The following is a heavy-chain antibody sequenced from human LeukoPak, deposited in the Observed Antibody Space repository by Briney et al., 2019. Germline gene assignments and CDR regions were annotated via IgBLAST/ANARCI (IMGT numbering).Heavy chain of an antibody. CDR2: IIPIFGTA. J-gene: IGHJ4*02. Sequence: GASVKVSCKASGGTFSSYAISWVRQAPGQGLEWMGGIIPIFGTANYAQKFQGRVTITADKSTSTAYMELSSLRSEDTAVYYCARVSRSYYYGSGRSNFDYWGQGTLVTVSS. D-gene: IGHD3-10*01. CDR1: GGTFSSYA. CDR3: ARVSRSYYYGSGRSNFDY. V-gene: IGHV1-69*06.